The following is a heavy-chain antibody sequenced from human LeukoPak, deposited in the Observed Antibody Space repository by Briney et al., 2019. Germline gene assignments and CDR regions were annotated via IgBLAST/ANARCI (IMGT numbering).Heavy chain of an antibody. Sequence: SETLSLTCTVTSGSISGYYWSWIGQPPGKGLEWIGQIHYSGGTIYNPSLKSRVTISVDTSKNQFSLNLSSGSAADTAAYYCARHGTGQKAFNIWGQGTMDTVSS. CDR3: ARHGTGQKAFNI. CDR1: SGSISGYY. D-gene: IGHD1-14*01. V-gene: IGHV4-59*08. J-gene: IGHJ3*02. CDR2: IHYSGGT.